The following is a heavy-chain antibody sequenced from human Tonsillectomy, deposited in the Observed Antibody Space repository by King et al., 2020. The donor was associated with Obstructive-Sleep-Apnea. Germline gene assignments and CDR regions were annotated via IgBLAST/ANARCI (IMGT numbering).Heavy chain of an antibody. Sequence: VQLVESGGGLVKPGGSLRLSCAASGFTFSSYSMNWVRQAPGKGLEGVSSISSSSSYIYYADSVKGRFTISRGNAKNSLYLQMNSLRAEDTAVYYCAREAQRGYSYGTDFDYWGQGTLVTVSS. CDR2: ISSSSSYI. CDR3: AREAQRGYSYGTDFDY. CDR1: GFTFSSYS. V-gene: IGHV3-21*01. D-gene: IGHD5-18*01. J-gene: IGHJ4*02.